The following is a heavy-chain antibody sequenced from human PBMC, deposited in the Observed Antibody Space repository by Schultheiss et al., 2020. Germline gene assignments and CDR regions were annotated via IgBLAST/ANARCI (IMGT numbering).Heavy chain of an antibody. Sequence: SETLSLTCTFSGFSLSTSGMCVSWIRQPPGKGLEWIGYIYYSGTTNYNPSLKSRVTMSVDTSNNQFSLKLTSVTAADTAVYYCARGVRSGGYSEYFDYWGQGTLVTVSS. D-gene: IGHD3-22*01. V-gene: IGHV4-61*08. CDR3: ARGVRSGGYSEYFDY. CDR1: GFSLSTSGMC. CDR2: IYYSGTT. J-gene: IGHJ4*02.